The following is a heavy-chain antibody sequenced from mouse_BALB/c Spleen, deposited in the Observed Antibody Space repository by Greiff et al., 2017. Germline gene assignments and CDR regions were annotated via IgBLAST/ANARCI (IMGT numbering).Heavy chain of an antibody. V-gene: IGHV5-6-5*01. CDR1: GFTFSSYA. CDR3: ARGGSTMITTGAMDY. Sequence: EVMLVESGGGLVKPGGSLKLSCAASGFTFSSYAMSWVRQTPEKRLEWVASISSGGSTYYPDSVKGRFTISRDNARNILYLQMSSLRSEDTAMYYCARGGSTMITTGAMDYWGQGTSVTVSS. D-gene: IGHD2-4*01. CDR2: ISSGGST. J-gene: IGHJ4*01.